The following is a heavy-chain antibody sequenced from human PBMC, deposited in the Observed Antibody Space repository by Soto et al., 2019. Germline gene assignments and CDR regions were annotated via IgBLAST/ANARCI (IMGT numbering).Heavy chain of an antibody. CDR2: ISRSGDRT. J-gene: IGHJ4*02. V-gene: IGHV3-64*02. CDR1: GFTFSSYN. CDR3: ARARCSSGQCYYFDY. Sequence: EVQLVESGEGLVQPGGSLRLSCAASGFTFSSYNIHWIRQALGKGLEFVSAISRSGDRTYYADSVKGRFTITRDNSKNTVWLQMGSLRAEDMAVYYCARARCSSGQCYYFDYWGRGALVSVSS. D-gene: IGHD2-15*01.